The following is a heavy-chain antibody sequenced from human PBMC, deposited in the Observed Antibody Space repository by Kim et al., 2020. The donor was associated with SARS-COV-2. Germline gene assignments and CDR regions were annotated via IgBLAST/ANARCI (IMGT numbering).Heavy chain of an antibody. J-gene: IGHJ4*02. CDR1: GFTFSSYG. Sequence: GGSLRLSCAASGFTFSSYGMHWVRQAPGKGLEWVAVIWYDGSNKYYADSVKGRFTISRDNSKNTLYLQMNSLRAEDTAVYYCARGSPDGYGRLLGFDYWGQGTLVTVSS. D-gene: IGHD3-3*01. V-gene: IGHV3-33*01. CDR2: IWYDGSNK. CDR3: ARGSPDGYGRLLGFDY.